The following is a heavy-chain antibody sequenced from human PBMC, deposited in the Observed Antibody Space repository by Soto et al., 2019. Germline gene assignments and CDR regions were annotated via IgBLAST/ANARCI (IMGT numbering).Heavy chain of an antibody. CDR3: ARDLFLELRDFDY. CDR1: GCRYTGYY. D-gene: IGHD1-7*01. V-gene: IGHV1-2*02. Sequence: ASVTCSCKAAGCRYTGYYMHWVRQAPGQGLEWMGWINPNSGGTNYAQKFQGRVTMTGDTSISTAYMELSRLRSDDTAVYYCARDLFLELRDFDYWGQGTLVPVSS. CDR2: INPNSGGT. J-gene: IGHJ4*02.